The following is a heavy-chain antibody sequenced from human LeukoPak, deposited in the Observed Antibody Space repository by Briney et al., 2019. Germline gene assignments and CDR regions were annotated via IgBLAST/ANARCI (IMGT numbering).Heavy chain of an antibody. CDR3: ARHYDSSYDY. J-gene: IGHJ4*02. D-gene: IGHD3-22*01. CDR2: INHSGST. CDR1: GGSFSGYY. Sequence: SSEALSLTCAVYGGSFSGYYWSWIRQPPGKGLEWIGEINHSGSTNYNPSLKSRVTISVDTSKNQFSLKLSSVTAADTAVYYCARHYDSSYDYWGQGTLVTVSS. V-gene: IGHV4-34*01.